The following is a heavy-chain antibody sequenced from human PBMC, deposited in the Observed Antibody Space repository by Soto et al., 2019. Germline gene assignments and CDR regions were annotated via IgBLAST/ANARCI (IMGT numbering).Heavy chain of an antibody. Sequence: QVQLQQWGAGLLKPSETLSLTCAVYGGSFSGYYWSWIRQPPGKGLEWIGEINHSGSTNYNPSLKSRVTISVDTAKNQFSLKLSSVTAADTAVYYCARAGSWGSYRWGLNYYGMDVWGQGTTVTVSS. CDR2: INHSGST. J-gene: IGHJ6*02. D-gene: IGHD3-16*02. CDR1: GGSFSGYY. CDR3: ARAGSWGSYRWGLNYYGMDV. V-gene: IGHV4-34*01.